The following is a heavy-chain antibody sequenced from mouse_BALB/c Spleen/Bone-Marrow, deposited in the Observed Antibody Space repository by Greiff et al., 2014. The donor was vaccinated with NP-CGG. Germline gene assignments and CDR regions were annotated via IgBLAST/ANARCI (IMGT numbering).Heavy chain of an antibody. V-gene: IGHV1-39*01. Sequence: VQLKESGPELEKPCTSGKISFKASGYSFTGYNMNLGKQSNGKSLEWIGNIDPYYGGTNYNQKFKGKATLTVDKSSSTAYMQLKSLTSEDSAVYYCARYNNYFDYWGQGTTLTVSS. D-gene: IGHD1-3*01. CDR1: GYSFTGYN. CDR3: ARYNNYFDY. CDR2: IDPYYGGT. J-gene: IGHJ2*01.